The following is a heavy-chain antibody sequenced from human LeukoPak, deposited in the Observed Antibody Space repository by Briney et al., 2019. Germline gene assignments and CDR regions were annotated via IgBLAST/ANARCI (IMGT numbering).Heavy chain of an antibody. Sequence: GASVKVSCKATGYIFSNYGISWVRQAPGHGLEWMGWISNGGNTNYAPKFQDRATMTTDTSTSTAYMELRSLRFDDTAVYYCARDFAWGSGGAPIDDNWLDPWGQGTLVTVSS. CDR3: ARDFAWGSGGAPIDDNWLDP. D-gene: IGHD7-27*01. CDR1: GYIFSNYG. CDR2: ISNGGNT. V-gene: IGHV1-18*01. J-gene: IGHJ5*02.